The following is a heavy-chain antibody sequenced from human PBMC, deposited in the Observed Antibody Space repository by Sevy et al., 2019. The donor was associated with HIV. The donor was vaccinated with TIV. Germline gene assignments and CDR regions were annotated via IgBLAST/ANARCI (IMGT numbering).Heavy chain of an antibody. Sequence: GGSLRLSCAASGFTFSDYAMHWVRQVPGKGLEWVSGISWNSGALGYADSVKGRFTISRDNAKNSLYLKMNSLRVEEMAFYYCGRAQGDCVTNSCYGGSVNAFDIWGQGTMVTVSS. CDR3: GRAQGDCVTNSCYGGSVNAFDI. D-gene: IGHD2-2*01. V-gene: IGHV3-9*03. CDR1: GFTFSDYA. J-gene: IGHJ3*02. CDR2: ISWNSGAL.